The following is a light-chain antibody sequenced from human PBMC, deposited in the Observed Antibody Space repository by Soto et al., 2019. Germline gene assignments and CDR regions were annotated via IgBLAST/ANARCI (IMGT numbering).Light chain of an antibody. CDR3: QQYGSSPFT. CDR2: GAS. J-gene: IGKJ3*01. V-gene: IGKV3-20*01. CDR1: QSVSSNY. Sequence: EIVLTQSPGTLSLSPGERATLSCRASQSVSSNYLTWYQQKPGQAPRLLIHGASSRATGIPDRFSGSGSGTDFTRTISRLEPEDFAVYYCQQYGSSPFTFGPGTKVDIK.